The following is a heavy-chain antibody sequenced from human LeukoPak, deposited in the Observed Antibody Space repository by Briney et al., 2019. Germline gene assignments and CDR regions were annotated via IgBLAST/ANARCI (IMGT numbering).Heavy chain of an antibody. V-gene: IGHV5-51*01. CDR3: ARHGAMAVSGTAYFDY. D-gene: IGHD6-19*01. J-gene: IGHJ4*02. CDR2: IYPGDSDT. CDR1: GYTFTSYW. Sequence: KVSCKASGYTFTSYWIGWVRQMPGKGLEWMGSIYPGDSDTRYSPSFQGQVTISADKSITTAYLQWSSLKASDTAMYYCARHGAMAVSGTAYFDYWGLGTLVTVSS.